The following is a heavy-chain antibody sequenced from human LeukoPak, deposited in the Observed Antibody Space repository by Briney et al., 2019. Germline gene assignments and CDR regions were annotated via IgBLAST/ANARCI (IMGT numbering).Heavy chain of an antibody. CDR1: GFTFSNYN. CDR2: ISSSSSTI. J-gene: IGHJ6*04. CDR3: ARDDAGLGV. D-gene: IGHD7-27*01. Sequence: PGGSLRLSCAASGFTFSNYNMNWVRQAPGKGLEWVSYISSSSSTIYYADSVKGRFTISRDSAKNSLYLQMNSLRAEDTAVYYCARDDAGLGVWGKGTTVTVSS. V-gene: IGHV3-48*01.